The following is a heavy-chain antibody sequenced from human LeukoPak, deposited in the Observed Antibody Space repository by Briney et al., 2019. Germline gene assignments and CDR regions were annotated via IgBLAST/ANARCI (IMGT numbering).Heavy chain of an antibody. Sequence: GGSLRLSCAASGFTFSTYPMHWVRQAPGKGLEYVSAISSNGDTTYYANSVKGRFTISRDNSKNTLYLQMNTLRAEDTAVYYCAKERCGGNCPLEHWGQGTLVTLSS. CDR2: ISSNGDTT. D-gene: IGHD2-21*02. J-gene: IGHJ4*02. V-gene: IGHV3-64*01. CDR3: AKERCGGNCPLEH. CDR1: GFTFSTYP.